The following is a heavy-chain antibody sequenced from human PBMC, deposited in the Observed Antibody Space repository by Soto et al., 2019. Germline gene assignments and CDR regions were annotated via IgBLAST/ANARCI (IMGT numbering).Heavy chain of an antibody. J-gene: IGHJ5*02. CDR1: GGSFSGYY. CDR3: ARGQGGYSYPTWFDP. CDR2: INHSGST. Sequence: QVQLQQWGAGLLKPSETLSLTCAVYGGSFSGYYWSWIRQPPGKGLEWIGEINHSGSTNYNPSLKSRVTIPVHTSKHQFSLKLSSVTAADTAVYYCARGQGGYSYPTWFDPWGQGTLVTVSS. V-gene: IGHV4-34*01. D-gene: IGHD5-18*01.